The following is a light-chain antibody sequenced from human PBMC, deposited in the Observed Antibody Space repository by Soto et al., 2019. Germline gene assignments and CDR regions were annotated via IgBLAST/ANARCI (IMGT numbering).Light chain of an antibody. V-gene: IGKV3-15*01. CDR3: QQHDAWPAT. CDR2: GAS. CDR1: QSVGSD. J-gene: IGKJ1*01. Sequence: VITQSPDTLSVSPGERVTLSCRASQSVGSDLAWYRQKPGQAPRLLIYGASTRATGIPARFSGSGSGTDFTLTISSLQAEDSAVYYCQQHDAWPATFGQGTKVDI.